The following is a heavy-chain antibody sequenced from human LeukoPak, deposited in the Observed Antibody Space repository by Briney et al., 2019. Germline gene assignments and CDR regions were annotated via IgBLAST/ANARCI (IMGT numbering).Heavy chain of an antibody. CDR1: GFTFSTYG. Sequence: GGSLRLSCEASGFTFSTYGMHWVRQAPGRGLEWVAVISNDGYTQYYADSVKGRFTISGDNSKNALFLQVNSLRAEDTAVYYCSKDWGEYYYGSGSYYNSDGYWGQGTLVTVSS. CDR2: ISNDGYTQ. J-gene: IGHJ4*02. CDR3: SKDWGEYYYGSGSYYNSDGY. D-gene: IGHD3-10*01. V-gene: IGHV3-30*18.